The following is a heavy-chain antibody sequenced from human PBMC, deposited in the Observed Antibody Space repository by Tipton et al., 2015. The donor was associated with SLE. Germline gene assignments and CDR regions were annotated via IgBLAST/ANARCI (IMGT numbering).Heavy chain of an antibody. CDR3: ANGPYLGYCSSTSCGGFDY. CDR2: INPDSGGT. J-gene: IGHJ4*02. CDR1: GYTFTGYY. V-gene: IGHV1-2*02. D-gene: IGHD2-2*01. Sequence: QSGAEVKKPGSSVKVSCKASGYTFTGYYMHWVRQAPGQGLEWMGWINPDSGGTNYAQKFQGRVTMTRDTSISTAYMELSRLRSDDTAVYYCANGPYLGYCSSTSCGGFDYWGQGTLVTVSS.